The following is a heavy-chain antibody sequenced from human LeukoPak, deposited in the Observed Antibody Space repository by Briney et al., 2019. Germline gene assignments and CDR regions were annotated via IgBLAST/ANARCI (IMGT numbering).Heavy chain of an antibody. J-gene: IGHJ4*02. V-gene: IGHV3-48*04. CDR2: ISSSGSTI. D-gene: IGHD6-19*01. CDR1: GFTFSSYS. Sequence: PGGSLRLSCAASGFTFSSYSMNWVRQAPGKGLEWVSYISSSGSTIYYADSVKGRFTISRDNAKNSLYLQMNSLRAEDTAVYYCAREGDSSGWYGHVDYWGQGTLVTVSS. CDR3: AREGDSSGWYGHVDY.